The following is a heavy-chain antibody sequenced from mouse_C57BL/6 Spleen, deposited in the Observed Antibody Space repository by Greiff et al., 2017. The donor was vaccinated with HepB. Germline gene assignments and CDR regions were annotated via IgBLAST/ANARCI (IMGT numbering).Heavy chain of an antibody. CDR3: ARGGYQYYFDY. V-gene: IGHV3-1*01. Sequence: EVMLVESGPGMVKPSQSLSLTCTVTGYSITSGYDWHWIRHFPGNKLEWMGYISYSGSTNYNPSLKSRISITHDTSKNHFFLKLNSVTTEDTATYYCARGGYQYYFDYWGQGTTLTVSS. CDR2: ISYSGST. J-gene: IGHJ2*01. D-gene: IGHD2-2*01. CDR1: GYSITSGYD.